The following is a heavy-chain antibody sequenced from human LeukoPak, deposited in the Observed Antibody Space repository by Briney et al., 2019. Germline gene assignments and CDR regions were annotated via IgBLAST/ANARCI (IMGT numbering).Heavy chain of an antibody. D-gene: IGHD3-10*01. CDR2: SFYSVIT. CDR3: ARALGWGSSFDY. Sequence: PSETLSLTCTVSGGSISSGDYYWRWVRQPPGKGLEWMVYSFYSVITYYKPSLKSGVTISVDKSKQQFSLKLSCVTAADTAVYYCARALGWGSSFDYWGQGTLVTVSS. V-gene: IGHV4-30-4*01. CDR1: GGSISSGDYY. J-gene: IGHJ4*02.